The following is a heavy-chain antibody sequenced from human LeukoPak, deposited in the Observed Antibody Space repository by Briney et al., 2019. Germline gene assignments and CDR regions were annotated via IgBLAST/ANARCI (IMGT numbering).Heavy chain of an antibody. D-gene: IGHD3-9*01. CDR3: ARSFSTDWSIDY. CDR2: IYWDDDK. CDR1: GFSLSTSGVH. Sequence: SGPTLVKPTQTLTLTCTFSGFSLSTSGVHVGWIRQPPGKALEWLALIYWDDDKRYSPSLKSRLTITKDTSKKQVVLTITNMDPVDTATCYCARSFSTDWSIDYWGQGTLVTVSS. V-gene: IGHV2-5*02. J-gene: IGHJ4*02.